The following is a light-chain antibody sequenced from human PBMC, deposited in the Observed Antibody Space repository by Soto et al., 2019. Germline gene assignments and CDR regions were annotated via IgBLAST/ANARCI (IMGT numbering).Light chain of an antibody. CDR2: TTS. J-gene: IGKJ4*01. V-gene: IGKV1-39*01. Sequence: DIQMTQSPSSLSASVGDRVTITCRASQSIRNYLNWYQQKPGQAPNLLIYTTSNLKSGVPSRFSGSGSGTDFTLTISSLRPEDFATYFCQQGHSTPVTLGGGTKVDIK. CDR3: QQGHSTPVT. CDR1: QSIRNY.